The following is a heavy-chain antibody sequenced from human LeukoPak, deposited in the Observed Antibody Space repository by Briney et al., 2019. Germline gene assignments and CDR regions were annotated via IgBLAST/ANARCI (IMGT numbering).Heavy chain of an antibody. V-gene: IGHV3-21*01. D-gene: IGHD1-26*01. CDR1: GFTFSSCS. Sequence: PGGSLRLSCAASGFTFSSCSMNWVRQAPGKGLEWVSSISSSSSYIYYADSVKGRFTISRDNAKNSLYLQMNSLRVEDTAVYYCARDGGGSYYADYWGQGTLVTVSS. CDR2: ISSSSSYI. CDR3: ARDGGGSYYADY. J-gene: IGHJ4*02.